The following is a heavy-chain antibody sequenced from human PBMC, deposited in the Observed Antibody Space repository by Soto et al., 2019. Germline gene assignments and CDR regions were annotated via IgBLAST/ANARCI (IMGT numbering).Heavy chain of an antibody. CDR2: ISGTGGGT. CDR3: AKDRTVYYDFWSGPPSLDV. D-gene: IGHD3-3*01. V-gene: IGHV3-23*01. CDR1: GFTFRTYA. Sequence: PGGSLRLSCAASGFTFRTYAMNWVRQAPGKGLAWVSGISGTGGGTYYAGSVKGRFTISRDNSKNTLYLQMNSLRAEDTAVYYCAKDRTVYYDFWSGPPSLDVWGQGTKVTVSS. J-gene: IGHJ6*02.